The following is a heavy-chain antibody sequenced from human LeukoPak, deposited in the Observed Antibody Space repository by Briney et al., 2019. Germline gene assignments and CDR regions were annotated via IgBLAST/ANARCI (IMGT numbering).Heavy chain of an antibody. CDR2: TYYRSKWYT. V-gene: IGHV6-1*01. Sequence: SQTLSLTCAISGDTVSNTRSAWNWIRQSPSRGFEWLGRTYYRSKWYTDYAVSVKSRITINPDTSKNQFSLQLNSVTPEDTAVYYCARELTVTTLLGWFDPWGQGTLVTVSS. D-gene: IGHD4-17*01. J-gene: IGHJ5*02. CDR1: GDTVSNTRSA. CDR3: ARELTVTTLLGWFDP.